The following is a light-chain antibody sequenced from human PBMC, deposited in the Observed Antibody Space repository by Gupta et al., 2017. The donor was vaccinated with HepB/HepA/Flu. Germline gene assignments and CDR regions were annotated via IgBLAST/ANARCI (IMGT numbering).Light chain of an antibody. CDR2: GAS. CDR1: QSVSSSY. Sequence: EIVLTQSPGTLSLSPGERATLSCRASQSVSSSYLAWYQQKPGQAPRLLIYGASSRATGIPDRFSGSGSGTDFTLTISRLEPEDFAVYYCQQYCSSPCSFGQWTKLEIK. J-gene: IGKJ2*04. CDR3: QQYCSSPCS. V-gene: IGKV3-20*01.